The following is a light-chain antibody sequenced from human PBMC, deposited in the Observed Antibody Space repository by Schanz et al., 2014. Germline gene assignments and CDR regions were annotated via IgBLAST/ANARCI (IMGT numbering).Light chain of an antibody. Sequence: QSVLTQPPSVSGAPGQRVTISCTGSSSNIGAGYDVHWYQKLPGTAPKLLIYRNNNRPSGVPDRFSGSKSGDTASLTASGLQAEDEATYYCSSFEGRHNWVFGGGTKLTVL. CDR2: RNN. CDR3: SSFEGRHNWV. CDR1: SSNIGAGYD. J-gene: IGLJ3*02. V-gene: IGLV1-40*01.